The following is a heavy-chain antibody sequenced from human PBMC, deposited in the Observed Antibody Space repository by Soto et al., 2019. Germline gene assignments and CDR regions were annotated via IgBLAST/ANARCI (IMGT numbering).Heavy chain of an antibody. CDR1: GFTFSSYG. CDR2: ISYDGSNK. CDR3: ARQHSGSYYFDY. J-gene: IGHJ4*02. Sequence: GGSLRLSCAASGFTFSSYGMHWVRQAPGKGLEWVAVISYDGSNKYYADSVKGRFTISRDNSKNTLYLQINSLRAEDTAVYYCARQHSGSYYFDYWGQGTPVTVS. D-gene: IGHD1-26*01. V-gene: IGHV3-30*03.